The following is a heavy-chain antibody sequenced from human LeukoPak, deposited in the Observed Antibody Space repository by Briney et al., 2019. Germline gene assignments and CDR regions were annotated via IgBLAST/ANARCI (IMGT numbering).Heavy chain of an antibody. D-gene: IGHD2-8*01. CDR1: GGSISSGSYY. CDR2: IYTSGST. Sequence: RPSQTLSLTCTVSGGSISSGSYYWSWIRQPAGKGLEWIGRIYTSGSTDYNPSLKSRVTISVDTSKNQFSLKLSSVTAADTAVYYCARDWGVGIFDYWGQGTLVTVSS. J-gene: IGHJ4*02. V-gene: IGHV4-61*02. CDR3: ARDWGVGIFDY.